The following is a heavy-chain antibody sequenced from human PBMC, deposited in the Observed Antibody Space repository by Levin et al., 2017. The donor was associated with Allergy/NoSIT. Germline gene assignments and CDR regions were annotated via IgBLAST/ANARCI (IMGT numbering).Heavy chain of an antibody. Sequence: PGGSLRLSCAASGFTFSSYSMNWVRQAPGKGLEWVSSISSSSSYIYYADSVKGRFTISRDNAKNSLYLQMNSLRAEDTAVYYCARSQGRQEDFGYNWFDPWGQGTLVTVSS. V-gene: IGHV3-21*01. CDR3: ARSQGRQEDFGYNWFDP. J-gene: IGHJ5*02. CDR2: ISSSSSYI. CDR1: GFTFSSYS. D-gene: IGHD3-3*01.